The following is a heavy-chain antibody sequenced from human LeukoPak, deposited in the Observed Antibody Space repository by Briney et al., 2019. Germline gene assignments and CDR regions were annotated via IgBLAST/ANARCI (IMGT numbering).Heavy chain of an antibody. CDR1: GGSVSDYY. Sequence: SETLSLTCTVSGGSVSDYYWSWIRQSPGKGLEWIGYIYYTGTSYSPSLKSRVTISADTSKNQFSLNLSSVTAADTAVYYCASRKLGNDYWGQGTLVTVSS. CDR3: ASRKLGNDY. CDR2: IYYTGT. V-gene: IGHV4-59*02. D-gene: IGHD7-27*01. J-gene: IGHJ4*02.